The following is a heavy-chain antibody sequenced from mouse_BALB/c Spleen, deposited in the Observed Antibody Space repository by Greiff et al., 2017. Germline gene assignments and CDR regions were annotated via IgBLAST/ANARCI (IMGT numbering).Heavy chain of an antibody. D-gene: IGHD2-14*01. V-gene: IGHV1-69*02. CDR1: GYTFTSYW. CDR3: ARSPYRYDEGYAMDY. J-gene: IGHJ4*01. Sequence: QVQLQQPGAELVKPGAPVKLSCKASGYTFTSYWMNWVKQRPGRGLEWIGRIDPSDSETHYNQKFKDKATLTVDKSSSTAYIQLSSLTSEDSAVYYCARSPYRYDEGYAMDYWGQGTSVTVSS. CDR2: IDPSDSET.